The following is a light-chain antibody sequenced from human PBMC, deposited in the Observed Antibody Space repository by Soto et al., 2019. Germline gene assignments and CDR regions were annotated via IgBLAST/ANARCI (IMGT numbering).Light chain of an antibody. CDR1: QSVSVN. V-gene: IGKV3-15*01. Sequence: ERVMTQSPATLSVSPGERVTLSCRASQSVSVNLAWYQQKPGQAPRLLIYGASTRATGIPDRFSGSGSGTEFTLTISSLQSEDSAVYFCQQYNNWPLTFGGGTKVEI. CDR3: QQYNNWPLT. CDR2: GAS. J-gene: IGKJ4*01.